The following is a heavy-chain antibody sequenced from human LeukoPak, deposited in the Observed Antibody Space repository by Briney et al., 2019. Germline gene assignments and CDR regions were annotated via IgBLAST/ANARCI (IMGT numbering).Heavy chain of an antibody. V-gene: IGHV3-23*01. Sequence: GGSLRLSCAASGFTFSSYAMSWVRQAPGKGLEWVSAISGSGGSTYYADSVKGRFTISRDNSKNTLYLQMNSLRAEDTAVYYCAKVPWIVVVISGAFDIWGQGTMVTVSS. D-gene: IGHD3-22*01. J-gene: IGHJ3*02. CDR2: ISGSGGST. CDR3: AKVPWIVVVISGAFDI. CDR1: GFTFSSYA.